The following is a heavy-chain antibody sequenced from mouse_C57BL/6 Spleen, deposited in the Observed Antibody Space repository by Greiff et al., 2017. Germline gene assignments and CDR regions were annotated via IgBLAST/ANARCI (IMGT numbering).Heavy chain of an antibody. J-gene: IGHJ1*03. CDR3: ARSSGSSPWYFDV. CDR1: GFSLTSYG. CDR2: IWSGGST. D-gene: IGHD1-1*01. V-gene: IGHV2-2*01. Sequence: VKVVESGPGLVQPSQSLSITCTVSGFSLTSYGVHWVRQSPGKGLEWLGVIWSGGSTDYNAAFISRLSISKDNSKSQVFFKMNSLQADETALYYCARSSGSSPWYFDVYGTGTTVTVSS.